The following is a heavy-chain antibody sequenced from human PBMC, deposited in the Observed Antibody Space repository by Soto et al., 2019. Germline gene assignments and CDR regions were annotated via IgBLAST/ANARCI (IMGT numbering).Heavy chain of an antibody. V-gene: IGHV3-30-3*01. CDR2: ISYDGSNK. CDR1: GFTFSNYA. J-gene: IGHJ5*02. D-gene: IGHD2-21*02. Sequence: GGSLRLSCAATGFTFSNYAMHWVRQAPGKGLEWVAIISYDGSNKYYADSVKGRFTISRDNSKNTLYLQMNSLRAEDTAMYYCARDRSLAYCGGDCQGVEPYNWFDPWGQGTLVTVSS. CDR3: ARDRSLAYCGGDCQGVEPYNWFDP.